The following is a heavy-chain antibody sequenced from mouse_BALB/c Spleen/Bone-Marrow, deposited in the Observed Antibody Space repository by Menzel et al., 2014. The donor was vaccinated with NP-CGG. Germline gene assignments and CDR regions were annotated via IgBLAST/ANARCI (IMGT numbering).Heavy chain of an antibody. Sequence: VQLKESGPELVKPGASVKISCKASGYSFTGYYMHWVKQSHVKSLEWIGRINPYNGATSYNQSFKDKASLTVDKSSSTAYMELHSLTSEDSAVYYCARYDYYGSSFFDYWGQGTPLTVSS. CDR1: GYSFTGYY. V-gene: IGHV1-31*01. D-gene: IGHD1-1*01. CDR2: INPYNGAT. CDR3: ARYDYYGSSFFDY. J-gene: IGHJ2*01.